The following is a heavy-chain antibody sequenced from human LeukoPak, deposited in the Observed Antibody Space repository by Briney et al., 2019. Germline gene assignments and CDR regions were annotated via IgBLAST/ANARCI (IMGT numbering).Heavy chain of an antibody. Sequence: RGSLRLSXAASGFTFSSYWMSWVRQAPGKGLEGVANIKQDGSEKYYVDSVQGRFTISRDNSKNSLYLQMNSLRAEDTAVYYCARETCSSSSCYTHYYYYMDVWGKGTTVTVSS. J-gene: IGHJ6*03. CDR3: ARETCSSSSCYTHYYYYMDV. CDR1: GFTFSSYW. V-gene: IGHV3-7*01. D-gene: IGHD2-2*02. CDR2: IKQDGSEK.